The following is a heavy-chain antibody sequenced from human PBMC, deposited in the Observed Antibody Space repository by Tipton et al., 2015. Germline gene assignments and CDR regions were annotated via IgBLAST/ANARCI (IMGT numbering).Heavy chain of an antibody. CDR3: AEGGSYDALTI. CDR1: GASISRGSYY. D-gene: IGHD1-26*01. J-gene: IGHJ3*02. Sequence: TLSLTCTVSGASISRGSYYWNWIRQGPGKGLEWIGYIYESGTTRYNPSLKGRVTMSVEASQNQFSLTLSSVTAADTAVYYCAEGGSYDALTIWGQGTMVTVSS. CDR2: IYESGTT. V-gene: IGHV4-31*03.